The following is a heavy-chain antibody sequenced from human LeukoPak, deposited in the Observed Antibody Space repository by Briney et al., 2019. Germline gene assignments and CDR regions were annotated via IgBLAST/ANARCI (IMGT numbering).Heavy chain of an antibody. V-gene: IGHV3-9*01. CDR3: AKMVVAATNYYFDY. Sequence: GGSLRLSCAASGFTFSSYAMSWVRQAPGKGLEWVSGISWNSGSIGYADSVKGRFTISRDNAKNSLYLQMNSLRAEDTALYYCAKMVVAATNYYFDYWGQGTLVTVSS. J-gene: IGHJ4*02. CDR2: ISWNSGSI. D-gene: IGHD2-15*01. CDR1: GFTFSSYA.